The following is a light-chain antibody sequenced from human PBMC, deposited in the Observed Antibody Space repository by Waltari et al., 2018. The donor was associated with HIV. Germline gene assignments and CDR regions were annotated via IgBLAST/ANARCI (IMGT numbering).Light chain of an antibody. CDR3: QQYNKWPPWT. Sequence: EIVMTHAPATLSVSQGERATLSCRASQSVGSNLAWYQQKPGQAPRLLIYGASTRATGIPARFSGSGSGTEFTLTISSLQSEDFAVYYCQQYNKWPPWTFGQGTKVEIK. V-gene: IGKV3-15*01. CDR1: QSVGSN. J-gene: IGKJ1*01. CDR2: GAS.